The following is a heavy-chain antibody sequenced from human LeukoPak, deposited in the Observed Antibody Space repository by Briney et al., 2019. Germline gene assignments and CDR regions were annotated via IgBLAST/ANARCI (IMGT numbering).Heavy chain of an antibody. CDR1: GFTFSSNY. CDR3: ARNPAGIGDY. CDR2: ISSGSRII. Sequence: GGSLRLSCAASGFTFSSNYMSWVRQAPGKGLEWVSFISSGSRIIYYADSVKGRFTVSRDNAKNSLYLQMNSLRDEDTAVYYCARNPAGIGDYWGQGTLVTVSS. D-gene: IGHD1-26*01. V-gene: IGHV3-48*02. J-gene: IGHJ4*02.